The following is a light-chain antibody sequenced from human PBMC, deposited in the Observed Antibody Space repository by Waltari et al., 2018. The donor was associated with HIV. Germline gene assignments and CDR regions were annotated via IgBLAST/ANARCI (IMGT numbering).Light chain of an antibody. J-gene: IGLJ2*01. V-gene: IGLV2-23*02. CDR3: CSYGGSSTYVV. Sequence: QSALTQPASVSGSPGQSITISCTGTSSDIGTYDLVSWYQQHPGKAPKLIIYEVSERPSGVSNRFSGPKSGNTASLTISGLQAEDETDYYYCSYGGSSTYVVFGGGTKVTVL. CDR2: EVS. CDR1: SSDIGTYDL.